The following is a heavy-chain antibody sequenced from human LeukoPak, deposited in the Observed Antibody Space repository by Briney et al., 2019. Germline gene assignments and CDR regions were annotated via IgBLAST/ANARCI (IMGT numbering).Heavy chain of an antibody. J-gene: IGHJ5*02. CDR1: GYSFTSYW. CDR3: ARQAPAYYYDSSGAPGDNWFDP. Sequence: GESLKISCKGSGYSFTSYWIGWVRQMPGKGLEWMGIIYPGDSDTRYSPSFQGQVTISADKFISTAYLQWSSLKASDTAMYYCARQAPAYYYDSSGAPGDNWFDPWGQGTLVTVSS. V-gene: IGHV5-51*01. CDR2: IYPGDSDT. D-gene: IGHD3-22*01.